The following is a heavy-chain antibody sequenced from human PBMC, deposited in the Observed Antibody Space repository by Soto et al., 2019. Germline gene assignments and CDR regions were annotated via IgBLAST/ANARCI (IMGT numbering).Heavy chain of an antibody. CDR3: ARDPRYFEWLLPLDCFDP. CDR1: GFTFSSYA. CDR2: ISYDGSNK. D-gene: IGHD3-9*01. V-gene: IGHV3-30-3*01. Sequence: PGGSLRLSCAASGFTFSSYAMHWVRQAPGKGLEWVAVISYDGSNKYYADSVKGRFTISRDNSKNTLYPQMNSLRAEDTAVYYCARDPRYFEWLLPLDCFDPWGQGTLVTVSS. J-gene: IGHJ5*02.